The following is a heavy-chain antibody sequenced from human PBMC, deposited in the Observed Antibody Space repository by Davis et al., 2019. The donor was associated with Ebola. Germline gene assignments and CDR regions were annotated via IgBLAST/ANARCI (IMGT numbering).Heavy chain of an antibody. V-gene: IGHV1-2*02. CDR2: IDADSGGT. Sequence: ASVKVSCKASGYTFTDYHIHWVRQAPGQGLEWMGWIDADSGGTNYAQKFQDRVTMTRDTSINTAYMELNRLRSDDTAVYFCARDWAKWAGYWLDPWGQGTLVIVSS. CDR3: ARDWAKWAGYWLDP. CDR1: GYTFTDYH. D-gene: IGHD6-13*01. J-gene: IGHJ5*02.